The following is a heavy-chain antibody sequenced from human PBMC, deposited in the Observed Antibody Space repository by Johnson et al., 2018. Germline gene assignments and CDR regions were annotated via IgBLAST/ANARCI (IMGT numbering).Heavy chain of an antibody. CDR3: SKDARDGSGYFSRGGFDI. CDR1: GFTFDDYA. CDR2: ISWNSANI. Sequence: VQLVQSGGGLVQPGRSLRLACAASGFTFDDYAMHWVRQAPGKGLEGVSGISWNSANIRYANSVKGRFTISRNNAKNSLLLQMNSLRAEDTALYYCSKDARDGSGYFSRGGFDIWGQGTMVTVSS. D-gene: IGHD3-22*01. J-gene: IGHJ3*02. V-gene: IGHV3-9*01.